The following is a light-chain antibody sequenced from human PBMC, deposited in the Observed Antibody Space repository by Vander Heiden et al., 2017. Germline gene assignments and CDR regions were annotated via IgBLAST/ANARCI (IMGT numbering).Light chain of an antibody. J-gene: IGLJ2*01. CDR2: RHN. Sequence: QAGLTQPPSVSKGLGQTATLTCTGNSNNVGFQGAAWLQQHQGHPPKLLSYRHNDRPSGISERFAASRSGDTASLTISGLQPEDEADYFCSAWDRGLSAVVIGGGTRLTVL. CDR1: SNNVGFQG. CDR3: SAWDRGLSAVV. V-gene: IGLV10-54*04.